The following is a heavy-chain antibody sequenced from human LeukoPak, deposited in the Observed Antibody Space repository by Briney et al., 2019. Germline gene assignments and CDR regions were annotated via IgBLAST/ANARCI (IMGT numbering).Heavy chain of an antibody. CDR1: GGTFSSYA. Sequence: ASVTVSFKASGGTFSSYAISWVRQAPGQGLEWMGGIIPIFGTANYAQKFQGRVTITADESTSTAYMELSSLRSEDTAVYYCARVSSGYADYWGQGTLVTVSS. D-gene: IGHD5-12*01. CDR2: IIPIFGTA. V-gene: IGHV1-69*13. J-gene: IGHJ4*02. CDR3: ARVSSGYADY.